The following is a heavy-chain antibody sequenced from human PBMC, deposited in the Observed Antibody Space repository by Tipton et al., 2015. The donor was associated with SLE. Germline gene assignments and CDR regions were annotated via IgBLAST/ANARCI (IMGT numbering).Heavy chain of an antibody. Sequence: LRLSCTVSGGSVSSGSYYWSWIRQPPGKGLEWIGYIYYSGSTNYNPSLKSRVTISVDTSKNQFSLKLSSVTAADTAVYYCARGGLLWFGAYWGQGTLVTVSS. J-gene: IGHJ4*02. CDR2: IYYSGST. V-gene: IGHV4-61*01. D-gene: IGHD3-10*01. CDR1: GGSVSSGSYY. CDR3: ARGGLLWFGAY.